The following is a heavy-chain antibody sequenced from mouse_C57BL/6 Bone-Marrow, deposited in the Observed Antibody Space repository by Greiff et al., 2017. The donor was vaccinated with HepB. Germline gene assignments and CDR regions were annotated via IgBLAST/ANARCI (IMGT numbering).Heavy chain of an antibody. CDR2: IWTGGGT. CDR3: ARKGLRRLYYAMDY. CDR1: GFSFTSYA. V-gene: IGHV2-9-1*01. J-gene: IGHJ4*01. D-gene: IGHD1-2*01. Sequence: VMLVESGPGLVAPSQSLSITCTVSGFSFTSYAISWVRQPPGKGLEWLGVIWTGGGTNYNSALKSRLSISKDNSKSQVFLKMNSLQTDDTARYYCARKGLRRLYYAMDYWGQGTSVTVSS.